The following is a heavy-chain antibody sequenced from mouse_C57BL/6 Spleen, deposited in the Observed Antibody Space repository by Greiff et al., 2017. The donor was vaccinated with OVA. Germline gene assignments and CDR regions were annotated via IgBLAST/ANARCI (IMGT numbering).Heavy chain of an antibody. CDR2: IDPSDSYT. D-gene: IGHD2-2*01. J-gene: IGHJ4*01. CDR3: ARQGGYDGAMDY. V-gene: IGHV1-59*01. Sequence: QVQLQQPGAELVRPGTSVKLSCKASGYTFTSYWMHWVKQRPGQGLEWIGVIDPSDSYTNYNQKFKGKATLTVDTSSSTAYMQLSSLTSEDSAVYSCARQGGYDGAMDYWGQGTSVTVSS. CDR1: GYTFTSYW.